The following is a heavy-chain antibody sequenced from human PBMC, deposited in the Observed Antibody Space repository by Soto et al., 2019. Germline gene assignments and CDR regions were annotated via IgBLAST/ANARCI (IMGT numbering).Heavy chain of an antibody. J-gene: IGHJ3*02. CDR3: ARDDYCGGDCYSGEGAFDI. Sequence: QVHLVESGGGVVQPGRSLRLSCAASGFSFRSYGMHWVRQAPGKGLEWVAVIWYDGSNDYYADSVKGRFTISRDNSKNPLYLQMNTLGAEDTAVYYCARDDYCGGDCYSGEGAFDIWGQGTTVTVSS. V-gene: IGHV3-33*01. D-gene: IGHD2-21*02. CDR1: GFSFRSYG. CDR2: IWYDGSND.